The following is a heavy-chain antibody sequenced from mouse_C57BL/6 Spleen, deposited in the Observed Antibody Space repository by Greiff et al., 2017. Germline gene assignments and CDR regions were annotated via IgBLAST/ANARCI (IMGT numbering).Heavy chain of an antibody. CDR1: GFNIKDDY. V-gene: IGHV14-4*01. CDR2: IDPANGDT. Sequence: VQLQQSGAELVRPGASVKLSCTASGFNIKDDYMHWVKQRPEQGLEWIGWIDPANGDTEYASKFQGKATITAYTSSNTAYLQLSSLTSEDTAVYDCTTWLISPVFAYWGQGTLVTVSA. CDR3: TTWLISPVFAY. J-gene: IGHJ3*01. D-gene: IGHD1-3*01.